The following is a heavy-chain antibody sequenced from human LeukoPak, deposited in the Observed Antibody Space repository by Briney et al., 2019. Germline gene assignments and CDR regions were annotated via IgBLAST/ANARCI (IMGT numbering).Heavy chain of an antibody. CDR2: ISAYNGNT. J-gene: IGHJ4*02. Sequence: ASVKVSCKASGYTFTGYYMHWVRQAPGQGLEWMGWISAYNGNTNYAQKLQGRVTMTTDTSTSTAYMELRSLRSDDTAVYYCARVNSNYWIYFDYWGQGTLVTVSS. CDR1: GYTFTGYY. V-gene: IGHV1-18*04. CDR3: ARVNSNYWIYFDY. D-gene: IGHD4-11*01.